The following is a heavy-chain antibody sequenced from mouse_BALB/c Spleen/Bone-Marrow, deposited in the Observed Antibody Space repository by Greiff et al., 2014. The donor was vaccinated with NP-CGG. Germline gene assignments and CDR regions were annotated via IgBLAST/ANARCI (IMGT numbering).Heavy chain of an antibody. Sequence: EVKLMESGGDLVKPGGSLKLSCAASGFTFSTYGMSWVRQTPDKRLEWVATINSGGSYTYYPDSVKGRFTISRDNAKNTLYLQRSSRKPEEKAIYSVQGRGRYDERSIMDYWVKEPQSPSPQ. CDR2: INSGGSYT. CDR3: QGRGRYDERSIMDY. J-gene: IGHJ4*01. D-gene: IGHD2-14*01. V-gene: IGHV5-6*01. CDR1: GFTFSTYG.